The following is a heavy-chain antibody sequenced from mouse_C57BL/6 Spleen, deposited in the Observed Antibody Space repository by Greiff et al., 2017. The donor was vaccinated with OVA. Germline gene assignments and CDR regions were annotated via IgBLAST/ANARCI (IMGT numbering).Heavy chain of an antibody. CDR2: IDPSDSYT. CDR3: ARLRREYYAMDY. V-gene: IGHV1-50*01. CDR1: GYTFTSYW. D-gene: IGHD2-12*01. Sequence: QVHVKQPGAELVKPGASVKLSCKASGYTFTSYWMQWVKQRPGQGLEWIGEIDPSDSYTNYNQKFKGKATLTVDTSSSTAYMQLSSLTSEDSAVYYCARLRREYYAMDYWGQGTSVTVSS. J-gene: IGHJ4*01.